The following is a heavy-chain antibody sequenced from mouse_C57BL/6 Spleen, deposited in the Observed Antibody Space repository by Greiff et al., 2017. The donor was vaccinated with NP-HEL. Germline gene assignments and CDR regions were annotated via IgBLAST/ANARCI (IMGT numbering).Heavy chain of an antibody. CDR1: GFTFSSYT. V-gene: IGHV5-9*01. J-gene: IGHJ2*01. CDR3: AREGLRRGDYFDY. CDR2: ISGGGGNT. D-gene: IGHD2-4*01. Sequence: EVQGVESGGGLVKPGGSLKLSCAASGFTFSSYTMSWVRQTPEKRLEWVATISGGGGNTYYPDSVKGRFTISRDNAKNTLYLQMSSLRSEDTALYYCAREGLRRGDYFDYWGQGTTLTVSS.